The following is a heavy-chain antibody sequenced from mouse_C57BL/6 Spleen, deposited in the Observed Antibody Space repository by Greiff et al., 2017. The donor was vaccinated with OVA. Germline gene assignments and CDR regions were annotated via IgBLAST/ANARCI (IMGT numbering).Heavy chain of an antibody. D-gene: IGHD1-1*01. J-gene: IGHJ2*01. Sequence: VQLQQPGAELVMPGASVKLSCKASGYTFTSYWMHWVKQRPGQGLEWIGEIDPSDSYTNYNQKFKGKSTLTVDKSSSTAYMQLSSLTSEDSAVYYCASRGVYPLNYFDNGGKGPNLTVSS. CDR1: GYTFTSYW. CDR3: ASRGVYPLNYFDN. CDR2: IDPSDSYT. V-gene: IGHV1-69*01.